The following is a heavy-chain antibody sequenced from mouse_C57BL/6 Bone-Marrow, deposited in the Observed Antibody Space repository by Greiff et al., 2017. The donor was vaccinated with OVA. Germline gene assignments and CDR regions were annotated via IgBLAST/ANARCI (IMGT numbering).Heavy chain of an antibody. D-gene: IGHD1-1*01. J-gene: IGHJ2*01. V-gene: IGHV5-17*01. CDR1: GFTFSDSG. Sequence: EVKLVESGGGLVKPGGSLKLSCAASGFTFSDSGMHWVRQAPEKGLEWVAYISSGSSTIYYADTVNGRFTISSDNAKNTLFLQMTSLRSEDTAMYYCAREGYGNDFDYGGQGTTLTVSS. CDR3: AREGYGNDFDY. CDR2: ISSGSSTI.